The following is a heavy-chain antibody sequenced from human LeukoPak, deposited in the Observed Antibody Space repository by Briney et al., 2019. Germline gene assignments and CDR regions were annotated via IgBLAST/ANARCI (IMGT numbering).Heavy chain of an antibody. D-gene: IGHD5-18*01. CDR3: ASGGTYGYSYGPLDY. J-gene: IGHJ4*02. CDR1: GGSISSGDYY. CDR2: IYYSGST. V-gene: IGHV4-30-4*01. Sequence: SQTLSLTCTVSGGSISSGDYYWSWIRQSPGKGLEWIGYIYYSGSTYYNPSLKSRVTISVDTSKNQFSLKLSSVTAADTAVYYCASGGTYGYSYGPLDYWGQGTLVTVSS.